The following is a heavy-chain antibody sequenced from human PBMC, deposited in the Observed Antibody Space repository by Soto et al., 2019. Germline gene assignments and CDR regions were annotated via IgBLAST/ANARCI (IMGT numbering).Heavy chain of an antibody. J-gene: IGHJ6*02. V-gene: IGHV3-33*01. CDR2: IWYDGSNK. Sequence: QAGGSLRLSCAASGFTFSSYGMHWVRQAPGKGLEWVAVIWYDGSNKYYADSVKGRFTISRDNSKNTLYLQMNSLRAEDTAVYYCARDPENGDSHYYYYGMDVWGQGTTVTVSS. D-gene: IGHD4-17*01. CDR3: ARDPENGDSHYYYYGMDV. CDR1: GFTFSSYG.